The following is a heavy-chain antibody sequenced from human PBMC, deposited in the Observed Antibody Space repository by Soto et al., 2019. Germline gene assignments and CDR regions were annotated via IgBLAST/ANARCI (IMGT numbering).Heavy chain of an antibody. J-gene: IGHJ6*02. V-gene: IGHV1-18*01. CDR3: AGSPLGYCSGGSCDLYYYYYYGMDV. CDR2: ISAYNGNT. Sequence: QVQLVQSGAEVKKPGASVKVSCKASGYTFTSYGISWVRQAPGQGLEWMGWISAYNGNTNYAQKLQGRVTMTTDTSASTADMEVRSLSTDDTAVYYCAGSPLGYCSGGSCDLYYYYYYGMDVWGQGTTVTVSS. CDR1: GYTFTSYG. D-gene: IGHD2-15*01.